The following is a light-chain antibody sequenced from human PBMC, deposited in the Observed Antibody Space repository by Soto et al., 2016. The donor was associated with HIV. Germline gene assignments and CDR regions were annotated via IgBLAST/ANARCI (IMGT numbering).Light chain of an antibody. V-gene: IGKV1-5*03. CDR3: QQVNSYPIT. CDR1: QDITTW. CDR2: KAS. J-gene: IGKJ3*01. Sequence: DIQMTQSPSTLSASVGDRVTITCRASQDITTWLAWYQQKPGKPPNLLIYKASNLQNGVPSRFSGSGSGTEFTLTINSLQPEDFATYHCQQVNSYPITFGPGTTVDIK.